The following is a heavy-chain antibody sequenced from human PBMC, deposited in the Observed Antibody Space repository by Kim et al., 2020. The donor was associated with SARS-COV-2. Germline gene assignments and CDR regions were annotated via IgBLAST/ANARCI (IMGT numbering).Heavy chain of an antibody. Sequence: ASVKVSCKTSGYGFTNNYLHWVRLVPGQGLEWMGMVYPNDGSTTYAQKFQGRVTMTSDTPTRTGYMELSSLTSEDTAVYYCARDLEGFDYWGQGTLVTVSS. J-gene: IGHJ4*02. CDR3: ARDLEGFDY. CDR2: VYPNDGST. V-gene: IGHV1-46*01. CDR1: GYGFTNNY. D-gene: IGHD1-1*01.